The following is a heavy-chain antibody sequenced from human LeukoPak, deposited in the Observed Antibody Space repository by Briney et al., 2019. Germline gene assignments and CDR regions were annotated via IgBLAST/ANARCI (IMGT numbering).Heavy chain of an antibody. J-gene: IGHJ4*02. CDR3: ARTERGGFFDY. V-gene: IGHV3-74*01. D-gene: IGHD2-21*02. Sequence: GGSLRLSCAASGFTFNNYWMHWVRQVPGKGLMWVSRSNGDGSDTTYADSVKGRFTISRDNRKNTLYLQMNSLRVEDTAVYYCARTERGGFFDYWGQGALVTVP. CDR1: GFTFNNYW. CDR2: SNGDGSDT.